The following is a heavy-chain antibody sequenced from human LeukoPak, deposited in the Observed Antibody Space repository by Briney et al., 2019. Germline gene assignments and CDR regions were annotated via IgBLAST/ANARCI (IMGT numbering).Heavy chain of an antibody. CDR3: ATRSLDYGDYGGQPTLLGYGMDA. CDR1: GGSISSYY. D-gene: IGHD4-17*01. Sequence: SETLSLTCTVSGGSISSYYWSWIRQPPGKGLEWIGYIYYSGSTNYNPPLKSRVTISVDTSKNQFSLKLSSVSAVETAVYYCATRSLDYGDYGGQPTLLGYGMDAWGQGTTVTVSS. CDR2: IYYSGST. J-gene: IGHJ6*02. V-gene: IGHV4-59*03.